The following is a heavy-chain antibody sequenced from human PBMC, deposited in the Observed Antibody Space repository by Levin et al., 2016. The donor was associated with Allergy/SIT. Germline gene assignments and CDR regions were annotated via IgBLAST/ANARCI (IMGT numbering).Heavy chain of an antibody. D-gene: IGHD2-15*01. CDR2: INPSGGST. V-gene: IGHV1-46*01. CDR3: ARSIVVVVAATSRYSFDY. J-gene: IGHJ4*02. Sequence: WVRQAPGQGLEWMGIINPSGGSTSYAQRFQGRVTMTRDTSTSTVYMELSSLRSEDTAVYYCARSIVVVVAATSRYSFDYWGQGTLVTVSS.